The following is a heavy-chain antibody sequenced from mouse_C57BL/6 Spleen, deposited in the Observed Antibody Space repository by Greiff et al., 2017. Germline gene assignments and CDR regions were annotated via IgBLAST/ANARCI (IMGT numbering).Heavy chain of an antibody. V-gene: IGHV5-17*01. CDR1: GFTFSDYG. Sequence: EVKLVESGGGLVKPGGSLKLSCAASGFTFSDYGMHWVRQAPEKGLEWVAYISSGSSTIYYADTVKGRFTISRDNAKNTLFLQMTSLRSEDTAMYYCARGWRASFAYWGQGTLVTVSA. CDR2: ISSGSSTI. CDR3: ARGWRASFAY. J-gene: IGHJ3*01. D-gene: IGHD3-3*01.